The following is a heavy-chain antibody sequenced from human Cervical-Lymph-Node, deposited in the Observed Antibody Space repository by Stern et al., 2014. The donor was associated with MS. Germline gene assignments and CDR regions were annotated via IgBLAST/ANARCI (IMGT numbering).Heavy chain of an antibody. CDR2: IFWDDDK. D-gene: IGHD1-1*01. V-gene: IGHV2-5*02. J-gene: IGHJ4*02. CDR3: AHRRSGTMGHFDH. Sequence: ESGPTLVKPTQTLTLTCTFSEFSLTTTGAAVGWLRQSPGTALEWLALIFWDDDKRSSPSLMNRLTITKDTSRNHVVLRMTNMDPVDTATYYCAHRRSGTMGHFDHWGQGAPVTVSS. CDR1: EFSLTTTGAA.